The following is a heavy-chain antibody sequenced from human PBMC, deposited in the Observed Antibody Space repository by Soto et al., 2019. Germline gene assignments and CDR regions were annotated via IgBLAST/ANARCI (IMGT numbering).Heavy chain of an antibody. CDR1: GFTFSSYA. CDR2: ISYDGSNK. V-gene: IGHV3-30-3*01. Sequence: QVQLVESGGGVVQPGRSLRLSCAASGFTFSSYAMHWVRQAPGKGLEWVALISYDGSNKYYAVSVKGRFTISRDNSKNTLFMKMNSLRAEDTAVYYCASYKRLYYYFYDMDVWGQGTMVTVSS. CDR3: ASYKRLYYYFYDMDV. J-gene: IGHJ6*02. D-gene: IGHD3-10*01.